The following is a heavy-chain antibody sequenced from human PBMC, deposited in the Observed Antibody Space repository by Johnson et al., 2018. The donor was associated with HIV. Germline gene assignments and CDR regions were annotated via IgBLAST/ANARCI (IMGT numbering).Heavy chain of an antibody. D-gene: IGHD3-22*01. V-gene: IGHV3-7*01. CDR3: ARDGRKLTYYYDSSGYDDAFDI. J-gene: IGHJ3*02. CDR2: IKQDGSEK. CDR1: GFTFSSYW. Sequence: VQLVESGGGLVKPGGSLRLSCAASGFTFSSYWMSWVRQAPGKGLEWVANIKQDGSEKYYADSVKGRFTISRDNSKNTLYLQMNSLRAEDTAVYYCARDGRKLTYYYDSSGYDDAFDIWGQGTMVTVSS.